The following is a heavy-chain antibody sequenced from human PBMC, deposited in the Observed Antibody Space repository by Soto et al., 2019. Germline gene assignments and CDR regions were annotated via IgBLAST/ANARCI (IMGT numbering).Heavy chain of an antibody. CDR3: ARDYYDSSSYTYGLDV. J-gene: IGHJ6*02. Sequence: QAQLVESGGGVVQPGRSLRLSCQASGFTFRIYGMHWVRQAPGKGLEWVAVIWSDGSSEFYADSVKGRFTISRDNSKNXLHLQMNSLRAEDTAVYYCARDYYDSSSYTYGLDVWGQGTTVTVSS. D-gene: IGHD3-22*01. CDR2: IWSDGSSE. V-gene: IGHV3-33*01. CDR1: GFTFRIYG.